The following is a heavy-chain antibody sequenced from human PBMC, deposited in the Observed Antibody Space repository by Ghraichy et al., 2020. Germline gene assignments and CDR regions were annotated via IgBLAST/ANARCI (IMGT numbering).Heavy chain of an antibody. V-gene: IGHV3-64D*06. CDR1: GFTFSSYA. J-gene: IGHJ4*02. CDR3: VKDEGIVGATDLGSTLF. D-gene: IGHD1-26*01. CDR2: ISSNGGST. Sequence: GGSLRLSCSASGFTFSSYAMHWVRQAPGKGLEYVSAISSNGGSTYYADSVKGRFTISRDNSKNTLYLQMSSLRAEDTAVYYCVKDEGIVGATDLGSTLFWGQGTLVTVSS.